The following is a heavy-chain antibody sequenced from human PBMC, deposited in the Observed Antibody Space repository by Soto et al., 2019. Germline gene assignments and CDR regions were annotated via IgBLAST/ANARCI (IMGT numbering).Heavy chain of an antibody. CDR1: GFTVSSNY. V-gene: IGHV3-53*01. J-gene: IGHJ6*02. CDR3: ARGDIVVVPAAPYYYYGMDV. D-gene: IGHD2-2*01. CDR2: IYSGGST. Sequence: EVQLVESGGGLIQPGGSLRLSCAASGFTVSSNYMSWVRQAPGKGLEWVSVIYSGGSTYYEDSVKGRFTISRDNSKNTLYLQMNSLRAEDTAVYYCARGDIVVVPAAPYYYYGMDVWGQGTTVTVSS.